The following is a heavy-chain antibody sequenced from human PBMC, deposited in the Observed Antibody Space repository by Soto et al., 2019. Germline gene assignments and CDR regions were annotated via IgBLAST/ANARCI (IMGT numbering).Heavy chain of an antibody. CDR2: ISTYNGRT. D-gene: IGHD1-26*01. Sequence: QVQLVQSGAEVKKPGASVKVSCNASGYSFSNYGINWVRQAPGRGLEWMGWISTYNGRTKYAQKVRGRVTLTTDTPTSTAYMELGSLISDDAAVYYCARDSGTYSGRFDVWGQGTLVTVSS. V-gene: IGHV1-18*01. CDR1: GYSFSNYG. CDR3: ARDSGTYSGRFDV. J-gene: IGHJ4*02.